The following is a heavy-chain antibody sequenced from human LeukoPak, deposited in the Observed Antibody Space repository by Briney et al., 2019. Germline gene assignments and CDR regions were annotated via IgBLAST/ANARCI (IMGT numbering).Heavy chain of an antibody. Sequence: PGGSLRLSCAASGFTFSSYGMHWVRQAPGKGLEWVAVIWYDGSNKYYADSVKGRFTISRDNSKNTLYLQMNSLRAEDTAVYYCARSPAVYCSGGSCSNWFDPWGQGTLVTVSS. CDR1: GFTFSSYG. J-gene: IGHJ5*02. V-gene: IGHV3-33*01. CDR3: ARSPAVYCSGGSCSNWFDP. D-gene: IGHD2-15*01. CDR2: IWYDGSNK.